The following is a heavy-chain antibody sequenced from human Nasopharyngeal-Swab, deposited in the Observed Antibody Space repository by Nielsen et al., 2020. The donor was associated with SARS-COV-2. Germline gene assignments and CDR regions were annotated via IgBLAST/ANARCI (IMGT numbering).Heavy chain of an antibody. CDR3: ARMGSTNYFDY. V-gene: IGHV3-53*01. Sequence: GESLKISCAASGFTVSSNYMSWVRQAPGKGLEWVSIIYPSGSTYYAESVKGRFTISRDNSKNTLYLQMNSLRAEDTAFYYRARMGSTNYFDYWGQGTLVTVSS. CDR1: GFTVSSNY. J-gene: IGHJ4*02. CDR2: IYPSGST. D-gene: IGHD5-24*01.